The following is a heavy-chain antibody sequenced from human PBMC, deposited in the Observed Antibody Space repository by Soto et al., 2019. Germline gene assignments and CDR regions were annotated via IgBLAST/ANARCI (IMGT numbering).Heavy chain of an antibody. J-gene: IGHJ5*02. CDR3: ARDHTAALPWLDP. CDR2: ISSSSYI. V-gene: IGHV3-21*01. CDR1: GFTLSSYS. Sequence: GGSLRLSCAASGFTLSSYSMNWVRQAPGKGLEWVSSISSSSYIYYADSVKGRFTISRDNAKNSLYLQMNSLRAEDTAVYYCARDHTAALPWLDPWGQGTLVTVSS. D-gene: IGHD6-6*01.